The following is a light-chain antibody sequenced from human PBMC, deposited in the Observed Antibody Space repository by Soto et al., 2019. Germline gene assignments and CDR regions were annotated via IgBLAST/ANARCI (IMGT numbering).Light chain of an antibody. CDR1: SSDVGGYNY. Sequence: QSALTQPASVSGSPGQSITISCTGTSSDVGGYNYVSWYQQHPGKAPKLMIYDVSNRPSGVSNRFSGSKSGNTASLTISGLQAEDEAAYYCSSYKSSSTLYVFGTGTKVTVL. V-gene: IGLV2-14*01. CDR3: SSYKSSSTLYV. J-gene: IGLJ1*01. CDR2: DVS.